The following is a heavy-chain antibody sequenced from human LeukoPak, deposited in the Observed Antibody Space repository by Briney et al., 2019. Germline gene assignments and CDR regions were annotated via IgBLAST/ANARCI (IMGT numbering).Heavy chain of an antibody. D-gene: IGHD2-8*02. Sequence: PGGSLRLSCAASGFTVSSYGMSWVRQAPGKGLEWVANIKQDGSEENYVDSVRGRFTISRDNAKKSLYLQMNSLRAEDTAIYYCATYRQVLLPFESWGQGTLVTVSS. J-gene: IGHJ4*02. V-gene: IGHV3-7*03. CDR1: GFTVSSYG. CDR2: IKQDGSEE. CDR3: ATYRQVLLPFES.